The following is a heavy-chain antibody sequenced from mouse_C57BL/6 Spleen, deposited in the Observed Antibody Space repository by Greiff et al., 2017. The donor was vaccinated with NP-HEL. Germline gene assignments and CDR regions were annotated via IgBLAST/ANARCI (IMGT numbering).Heavy chain of an antibody. CDR3: ARGGTAQATRAWFAY. V-gene: IGHV1-50*01. Sequence: VQLQQPGAELVKPGASVKLSCKASGYTFTSYWMQWVKQRPGQGLEWIGEIDPSDSYTNYNQKFKGKATLTVDTSSSTAYMQLSSLTSEDSAVYYCARGGTAQATRAWFAYWGQGTLVTVSA. CDR1: GYTFTSYW. CDR2: IDPSDSYT. J-gene: IGHJ3*01. D-gene: IGHD3-2*02.